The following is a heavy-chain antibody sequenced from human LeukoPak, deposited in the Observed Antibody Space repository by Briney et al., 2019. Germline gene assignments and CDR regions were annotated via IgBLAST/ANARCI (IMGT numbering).Heavy chain of an antibody. CDR2: ISSSGSTI. Sequence: GGSLRLSCAASGFTFSSYERNWVRQPPGKGLEWVSSISSSGSTIYYADSVKGRFTISRDNAKNSLYLQMNSLRAEDTAVYYCARELSSGWSYFDYWGQGTLVTVSS. J-gene: IGHJ4*02. CDR1: GFTFSSYE. D-gene: IGHD6-19*01. V-gene: IGHV3-48*03. CDR3: ARELSSGWSYFDY.